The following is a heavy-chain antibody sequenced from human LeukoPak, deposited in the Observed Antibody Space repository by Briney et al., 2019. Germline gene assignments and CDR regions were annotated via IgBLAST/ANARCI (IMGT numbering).Heavy chain of an antibody. CDR3: AKSPYYYDSSGYLDY. CDR1: GFTFDDYA. Sequence: GGSLRLSCAASGFTFDDYAMHWVRQAPGKGLEGVSGISWNSGSIGYADSVKGRFTISRDNATNSLYLQMNSLRAEDMALYYCAKSPYYYDSSGYLDYWGQGTLVTVSS. J-gene: IGHJ4*02. D-gene: IGHD3-22*01. CDR2: ISWNSGSI. V-gene: IGHV3-9*03.